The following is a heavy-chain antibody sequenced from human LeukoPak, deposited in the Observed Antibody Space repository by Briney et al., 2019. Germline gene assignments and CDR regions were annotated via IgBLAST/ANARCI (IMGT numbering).Heavy chain of an antibody. V-gene: IGHV4-34*01. CDR2: INHSGST. J-gene: IGHJ6*02. Sequence: PSETLSLTCAAYGGSFSGYYWSWIRQPPGKGLEWIGEINHSGSTNYNPSLKSRVTISVDTSKNQFSLKLSSVTAADTAVYYCARQARIIAARSYYYGMDVWGQGTTVTVSS. CDR1: GGSFSGYY. D-gene: IGHD6-6*01. CDR3: ARQARIIAARSYYYGMDV.